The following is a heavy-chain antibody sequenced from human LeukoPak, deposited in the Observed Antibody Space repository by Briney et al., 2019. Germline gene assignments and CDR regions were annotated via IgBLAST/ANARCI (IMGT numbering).Heavy chain of an antibody. CDR1: GFTFSYAW. Sequence: PGGSLRLSCAASGFTFSYAWMSWVRQAPGKGLEWVGRIKSKTDGGTTDYAAPVKGRFTISREDSKNTLYLQMNSLRAEDTAVYYCARENGFWSGYYREYYYYGMDVWGQGTTVTVSS. V-gene: IGHV3-15*01. D-gene: IGHD3-3*01. CDR2: IKSKTDGGTT. CDR3: ARENGFWSGYYREYYYYGMDV. J-gene: IGHJ6*02.